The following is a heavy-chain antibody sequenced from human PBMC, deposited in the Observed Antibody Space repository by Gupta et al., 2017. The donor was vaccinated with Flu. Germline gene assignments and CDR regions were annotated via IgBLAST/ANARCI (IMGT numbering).Heavy chain of an antibody. J-gene: IGHJ3*02. V-gene: IGHV1-46*04. CDR2: ISPNGGST. CDR1: GYMFTSYY. CDR3: ARDRAPQLCGGNCYYGAFYI. D-gene: IGHD2-21*01. Sequence: QVQLVQSGAEVKKPGASVKISCKASGYMFTSYYMHWVRQAPGEGLEWMGIISPNGGSTTYAQKLQGRVTMTSDTSTSAVYMELSSLSSEDTAVYYCARDRAPQLCGGNCYYGAFYIWGQGTMVTVSS.